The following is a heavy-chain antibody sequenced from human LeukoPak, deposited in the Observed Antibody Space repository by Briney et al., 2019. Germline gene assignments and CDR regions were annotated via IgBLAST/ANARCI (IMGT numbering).Heavy chain of an antibody. CDR3: ARALTTTTTPFDY. Sequence: SETLSLTCTVSGGSISSYYWSWIRQPPGKGLEWIGYIYYSGSTNYNPSLKSRVTISVDTSKNQFSLKLSSVTAADTAVYYCARALTTTTTPFDYWGQGTLVTVSS. D-gene: IGHD4-11*01. CDR1: GGSISSYY. CDR2: IYYSGST. J-gene: IGHJ4*02. V-gene: IGHV4-59*01.